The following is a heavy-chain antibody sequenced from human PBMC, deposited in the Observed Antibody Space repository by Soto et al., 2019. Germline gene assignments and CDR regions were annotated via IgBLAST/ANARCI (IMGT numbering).Heavy chain of an antibody. CDR3: ARDGNMVRGVIIRYYYYYMDV. V-gene: IGHV1-46*03. D-gene: IGHD3-10*01. CDR2: INPSGGST. J-gene: IGHJ6*03. Sequence: ASVKVSCKASGYTFTSYYMHWVRQAPGQGLEWMGIINPSGGSTSYAQKFQGRVTMTRDTSTSTVYMELSSLRSEDTAVYYCARDGNMVRGVIIRYYYYYMDVWGKGTTVTVSS. CDR1: GYTFTSYY.